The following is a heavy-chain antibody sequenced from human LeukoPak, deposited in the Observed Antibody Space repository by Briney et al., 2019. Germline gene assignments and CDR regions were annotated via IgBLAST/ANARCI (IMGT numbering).Heavy chain of an antibody. V-gene: IGHV3-23*01. D-gene: IGHD6-6*01. CDR1: GFTFSSYA. J-gene: IGHJ4*02. CDR3: VKDHFAFGPIHSSPWDY. Sequence: VQPGGSLRLSCAASGFTFSSYAMSWVRQAPGKGLEWVSAISGSGGSTYYADSVKGRFTISRDNSKNTLYLQMNSLRAEDTAIYYCVKDHFAFGPIHSSPWDYWGQGTLVTVSS. CDR2: ISGSGGST.